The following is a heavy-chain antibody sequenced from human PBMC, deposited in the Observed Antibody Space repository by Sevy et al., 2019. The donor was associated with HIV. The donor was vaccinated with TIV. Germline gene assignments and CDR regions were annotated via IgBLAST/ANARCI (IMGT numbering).Heavy chain of an antibody. CDR2: VHYSGNT. CDR1: GGSFSAYY. CDR3: ARKYRADITSRNIPSYFDL. J-gene: IGHJ2*01. V-gene: IGHV4-34*01. D-gene: IGHD1-20*01. Sequence: SETLSLTCPVYGGSFSAYYWSWIRQTPGEGLEWIGEVHYSGNTNYNPSLESRVTMSADTSKNYVSLKLNSVTAADTAVYFCARKYRADITSRNIPSYFDLWGRGTLVTVSS.